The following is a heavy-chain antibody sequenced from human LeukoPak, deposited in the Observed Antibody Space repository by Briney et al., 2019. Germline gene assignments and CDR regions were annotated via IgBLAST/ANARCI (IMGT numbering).Heavy chain of an antibody. Sequence: PEGSLRHSCTASGFTFSNAWMSWVRQAPGKGLEWVGRIKSKSDGGTTEYAAPVKGRFTISRDDSKNTLYLQMNSLKTEDTAVYYCIRLWFGEFIWGQGTMVSVSS. CDR1: GFTFSNAW. J-gene: IGHJ3*02. CDR3: IRLWFGEFI. V-gene: IGHV3-15*01. D-gene: IGHD3-10*01. CDR2: IKSKSDGGTT.